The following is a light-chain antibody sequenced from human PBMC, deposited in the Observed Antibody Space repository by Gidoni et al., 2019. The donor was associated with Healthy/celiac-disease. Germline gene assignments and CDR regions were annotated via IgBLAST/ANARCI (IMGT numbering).Light chain of an antibody. CDR2: AAS. Sequence: DIQMPLSPSSLSASVGDRVTITCRASQINSSYLNWYQQKPGKAPKPLIYAASSLQSGVPSRFSGSGSGTEFTLTISSLQPEDFATYYCQQSYSTPWTFGQGTKVEIK. CDR1: QINSSY. J-gene: IGKJ1*01. CDR3: QQSYSTPWT. V-gene: IGKV1-39*01.